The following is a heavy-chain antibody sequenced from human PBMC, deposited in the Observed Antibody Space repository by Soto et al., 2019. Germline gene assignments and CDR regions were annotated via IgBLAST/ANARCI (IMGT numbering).Heavy chain of an antibody. V-gene: IGHV1-2*02. CDR3: ARDRRFISYYDSSGSDY. D-gene: IGHD3-22*01. CDR1: GYTFTGYY. J-gene: IGHJ4*02. Sequence: GASVKVSCKASGYTFTGYYMHWVRQAPGQGLEWMGWINPNSGGTNYAQKFQGRVTMTRDTSISTAYMELSRLRSDDTAVYYCARDRRFISYYDSSGSDYWGQGTLVT. CDR2: INPNSGGT.